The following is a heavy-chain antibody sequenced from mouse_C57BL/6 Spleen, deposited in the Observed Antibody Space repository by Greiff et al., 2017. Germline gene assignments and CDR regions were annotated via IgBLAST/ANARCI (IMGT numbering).Heavy chain of an antibody. J-gene: IGHJ2*01. V-gene: IGHV5-17*01. CDR2: ISSGSSTI. CDR3: ARLEGYYENYFDY. D-gene: IGHD2-3*01. Sequence: EVQLVESGGGLVKPGGSLKLSCAASGFTFSDYGMHWVRQAPEKGLAWVAYISSGSSTIYYADTVKGRFTISRDNAKNTLFLQMTSLRSEDTAMYYCARLEGYYENYFDYWGQGTTLTVSS. CDR1: GFTFSDYG.